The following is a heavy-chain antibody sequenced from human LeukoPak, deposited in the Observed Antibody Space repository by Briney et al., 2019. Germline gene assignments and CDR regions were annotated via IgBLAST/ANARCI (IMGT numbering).Heavy chain of an antibody. CDR3: ARGRKAMDFDY. CDR2: IYTSGST. Sequence: PSETLSLTCTVSGGSISSGSYYWSWIRQPAGTGLEWIGRIYTSGSTNYNPSLKSRVTISVDTSKNQFSLKLSSVTAADTAVYYCARGRKAMDFDYWGQGTLVTVSS. CDR1: GGSISSGSYY. J-gene: IGHJ4*02. D-gene: IGHD5-18*01. V-gene: IGHV4-61*02.